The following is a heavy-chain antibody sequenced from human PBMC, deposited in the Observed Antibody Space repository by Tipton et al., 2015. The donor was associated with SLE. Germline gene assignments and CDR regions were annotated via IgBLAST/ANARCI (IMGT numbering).Heavy chain of an antibody. D-gene: IGHD2-8*02. Sequence: SLRLSCAASGFTLSSYNMNWVRQAPGKGLEWVSSIRSSGTTIYYADSVKGRFTISRDNAKNSLYLQMNSLRAEDTAVYYCARDPGGYCTGGVCYYFDYWGQGTLVTVSS. V-gene: IGHV3-21*04. J-gene: IGHJ4*02. CDR1: GFTLSSYN. CDR3: ARDPGGYCTGGVCYYFDY. CDR2: IRSSGTTI.